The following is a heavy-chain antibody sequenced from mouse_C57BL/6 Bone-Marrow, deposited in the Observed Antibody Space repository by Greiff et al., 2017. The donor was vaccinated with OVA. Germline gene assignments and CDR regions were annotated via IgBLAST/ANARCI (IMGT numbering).Heavy chain of an antibody. CDR2: ISYDGSN. J-gene: IGHJ2*01. V-gene: IGHV3-6*01. D-gene: IGHD4-1*01. CDR1: GYSITSGYY. Sequence: EVKLVESGPGLVKPSQSLSLTCSVTGYSITSGYYWNWIRQFPGNKLEWMGYISYDGSNNYNPSLKNRISITRDTSKNQFFLKLNSVTTEDTATYYCARDRLNWDYFDYWGQGTTLTVSS. CDR3: ARDRLNWDYFDY.